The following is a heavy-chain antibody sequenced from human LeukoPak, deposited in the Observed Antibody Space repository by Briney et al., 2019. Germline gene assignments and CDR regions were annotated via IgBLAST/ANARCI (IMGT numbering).Heavy chain of an antibody. V-gene: IGHV3-23*01. CDR1: GFTFSSYA. CDR3: ARIYHYDILTGFDP. CDR2: ITNSGGST. J-gene: IGHJ5*02. Sequence: PGGSLRLSCAGSGFTFSSYAMSWVRQAPGKGLEWVSAITNSGGSTYYADSVKGRFTISRDNSKNPLYLQMHSLRAEDTAVYYCARIYHYDILTGFDPWGQGTLVIVSS. D-gene: IGHD3-9*01.